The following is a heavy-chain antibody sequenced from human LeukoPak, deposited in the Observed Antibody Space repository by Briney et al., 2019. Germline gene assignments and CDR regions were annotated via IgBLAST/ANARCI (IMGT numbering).Heavy chain of an antibody. V-gene: IGHV4-39*07. CDR3: AKYSSSPHFDS. D-gene: IGHD6-6*01. J-gene: IGHJ4*02. Sequence: PSETLSLTCAVSGGSISSSSYYWGWIRQPPGKGLEWIGSIYHSGSTYYNPSLKSRVTISVDTSKNQFSLKLSYVTAGDTGVFYCAKYSSSPHFDSWGQGTLVTVSS. CDR1: GGSISSSSYY. CDR2: IYHSGST.